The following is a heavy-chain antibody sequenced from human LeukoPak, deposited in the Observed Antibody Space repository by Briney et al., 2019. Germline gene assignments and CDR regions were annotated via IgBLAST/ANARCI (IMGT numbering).Heavy chain of an antibody. CDR1: GGSFSGYY. CDR2: INHSGST. Sequence: SETLSLTCAVYGGSFSGYYWSWIRQPPGKGLEWVGEINHSGSTNYNPSLKSRVTISVDTSKNRFSLKLSSVTAADTAVFYCARVGLNAFDMWGQGTMVTVSS. J-gene: IGHJ3*02. D-gene: IGHD3-16*01. CDR3: ARVGLNAFDM. V-gene: IGHV4-34*01.